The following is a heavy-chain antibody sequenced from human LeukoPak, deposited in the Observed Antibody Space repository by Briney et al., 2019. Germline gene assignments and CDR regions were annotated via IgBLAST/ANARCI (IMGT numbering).Heavy chain of an antibody. Sequence: AGGSLRLSCAASGFTFSSYAMSWVRQAPGKGLEWVSAISGSGGSTYYADSVKGRFTISRDNSKNTLYLQMNSLRAEDTAVYYCAKIPGGCSSTSCYFDYWGQGTLVTVSS. CDR2: ISGSGGST. D-gene: IGHD2-2*01. CDR1: GFTFSSYA. J-gene: IGHJ4*02. V-gene: IGHV3-23*01. CDR3: AKIPGGCSSTSCYFDY.